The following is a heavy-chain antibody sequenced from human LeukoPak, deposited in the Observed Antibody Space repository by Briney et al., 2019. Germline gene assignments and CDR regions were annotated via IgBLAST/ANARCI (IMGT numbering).Heavy chain of an antibody. D-gene: IGHD3-10*01. CDR2: IYYNGST. Sequence: SETLSLTCTVSGGSISSYYWSWIRQPPGKGLEWIGYIYYNGSTNYNPSLKSRVTMSVDTSKNQFSLKLSSVTAADTAVYYCAREAPHYYGSGSSYYYYYYMDVWGKGTTVTVSS. J-gene: IGHJ6*03. V-gene: IGHV4-59*01. CDR3: AREAPHYYGSGSSYYYYYYMDV. CDR1: GGSISSYY.